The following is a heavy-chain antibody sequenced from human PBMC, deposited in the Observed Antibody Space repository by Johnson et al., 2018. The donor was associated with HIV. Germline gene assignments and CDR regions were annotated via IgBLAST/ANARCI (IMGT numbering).Heavy chain of an antibody. CDR2: ISWNGGSI. V-gene: IGHV3-9*01. D-gene: IGHD5-12*01. CDR1: GFTFDDYA. J-gene: IGHJ3*02. Sequence: VQLVESGGGVVRPGGSLRLSCAASGFTFDDYAMHWVRQAPGKGLEWVSGISWNGGSIGYADSVKGRFTISRDNAKNSLYLQMNSLRAEDTALYYCAAIYSGYADDAFDIWGQGTMVTVSS. CDR3: AAIYSGYADDAFDI.